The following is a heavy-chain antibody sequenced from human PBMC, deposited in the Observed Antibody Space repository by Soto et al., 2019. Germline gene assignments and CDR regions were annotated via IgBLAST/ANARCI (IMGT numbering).Heavy chain of an antibody. CDR3: TTRPTPYYYDSSGYYYY. J-gene: IGHJ4*02. Sequence: GESLKISCTASGFTFGDYAMSWVRQAPGKGLEWVGFIRSKAYGGTTEYAASVKGRFTISRDDSKSIAYLQMNSLKTEDTAVYYCTTRPTPYYYDSSGYYYYWGQGTLVTVSS. CDR1: GFTFGDYA. CDR2: IRSKAYGGTT. D-gene: IGHD3-22*01. V-gene: IGHV3-49*04.